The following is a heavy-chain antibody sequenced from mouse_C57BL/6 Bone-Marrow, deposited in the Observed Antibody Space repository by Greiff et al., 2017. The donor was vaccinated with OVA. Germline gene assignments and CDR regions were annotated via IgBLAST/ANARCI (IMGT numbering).Heavy chain of an antibody. CDR1: GYSITSGYY. CDR2: ISYDGSN. CDR3: AREGGLLGDYYAMDY. V-gene: IGHV3-6*01. J-gene: IGHJ4*01. D-gene: IGHD4-1*01. Sequence: DVQLQESGPGLVKPSQSLSLTCSVTGYSITSGYYWNWIRQFPGNKLEWMGYISYDGSNNYNPSLKNRISITRDTSKNQFFLKLNSVTTEDTATYYCAREGGLLGDYYAMDYWGQGTSVTVSS.